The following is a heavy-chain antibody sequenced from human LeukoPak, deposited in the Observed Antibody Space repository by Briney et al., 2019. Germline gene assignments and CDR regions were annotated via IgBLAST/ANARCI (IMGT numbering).Heavy chain of an antibody. J-gene: IGHJ4*02. V-gene: IGHV3-23*01. D-gene: IGHD3-10*01. CDR3: AKDDAWLRFGE. Sequence: GGSLRLSCAASGFTVSSNYMSWVRQAPGKGLEWVSAISGSGGSTYYADSVKGRFTISRDNSKNTLYLEVISLTAEDTAVYYCAKDDAWLRFGEWSQGTLVTVSS. CDR2: ISGSGGST. CDR1: GFTVSSNY.